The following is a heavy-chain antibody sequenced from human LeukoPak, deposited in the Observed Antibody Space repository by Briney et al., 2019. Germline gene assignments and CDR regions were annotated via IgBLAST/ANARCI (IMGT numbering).Heavy chain of an antibody. D-gene: IGHD3-22*01. CDR2: IYYSGST. V-gene: IGHV4-59*01. CDR3: GGAYYYDSSGYYRGPTSVDY. J-gene: IGHJ4*02. Sequence: SETLSLTCTVSGGSISSYYWSWIRQPPGKGLEWIGYIYYSGSTNYNPSLKSRVTISVDTSKNQFSLKLSSVTAGDTAVYYCGGAYYYDSSGYYRGPTSVDYWGQGTLVTVSS. CDR1: GGSISSYY.